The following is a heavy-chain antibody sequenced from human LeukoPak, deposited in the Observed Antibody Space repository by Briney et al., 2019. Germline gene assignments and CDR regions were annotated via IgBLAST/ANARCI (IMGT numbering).Heavy chain of an antibody. CDR1: GFTFSTYS. J-gene: IGHJ6*02. Sequence: GGSLRLPCAASGFTFSTYSMNWVRQAPGKGLEWVSYISSTSSTIHYADSLKGRFTISRDNAKNSLHLQMNSLRDEDTAIYYCARVLGGSCHLRMDVWGQGTTVTVSS. CDR3: ARVLGGSCHLRMDV. CDR2: ISSTSSTI. D-gene: IGHD3-16*01. V-gene: IGHV3-48*02.